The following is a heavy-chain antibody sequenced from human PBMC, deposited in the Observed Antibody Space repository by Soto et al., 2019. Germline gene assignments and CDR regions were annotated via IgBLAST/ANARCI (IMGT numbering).Heavy chain of an antibody. CDR3: AKGAVYAKLLDYYDY. J-gene: IGHJ4*02. Sequence: GGSLRLCCAASGFTFSSYAMSWVRQAPGKGLEWVSAISGSGGSTYYADSVKGRFTISRDNSKTTLYLQMNSLRAEDTAVYYCAKGAVYAKLLDYYDYWGQGTLVTVSS. D-gene: IGHD2-8*01. CDR2: ISGSGGST. V-gene: IGHV3-23*01. CDR1: GFTFSSYA.